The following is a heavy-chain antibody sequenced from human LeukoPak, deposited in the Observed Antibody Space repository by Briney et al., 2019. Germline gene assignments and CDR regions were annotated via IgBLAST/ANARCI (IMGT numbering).Heavy chain of an antibody. CDR2: INWNGGST. Sequence: PGGSLRLSCAASGFAFDDYGMSWVRQAPGKGLEWVSGINWNGGSTGYADSVKGRFTISRDNAKNSLYLQMNSLRAEDTAVYYCAKIAARRTSYYYYYMDVWGKGTTVTVSS. D-gene: IGHD6-6*01. V-gene: IGHV3-20*04. J-gene: IGHJ6*03. CDR1: GFAFDDYG. CDR3: AKIAARRTSYYYYYMDV.